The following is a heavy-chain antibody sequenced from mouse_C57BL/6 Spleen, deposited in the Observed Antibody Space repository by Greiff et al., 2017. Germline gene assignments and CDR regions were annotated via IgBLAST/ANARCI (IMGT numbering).Heavy chain of an antibody. J-gene: IGHJ1*03. Sequence: VQLQQSGAELVKPGASVKMSCKASGYTFTTYPIEWMKQNHGKSLEWIGNFHPYNDDTKYNEKFKGKATLTVEKSSRTVYLELSRLTSDDSAVYYSARGDYYGSSPLGYFDVWGKGTTVTVSS. CDR2: FHPYNDDT. D-gene: IGHD1-1*01. CDR3: ARGDYYGSSPLGYFDV. CDR1: GYTFTTYP. V-gene: IGHV1-47*01.